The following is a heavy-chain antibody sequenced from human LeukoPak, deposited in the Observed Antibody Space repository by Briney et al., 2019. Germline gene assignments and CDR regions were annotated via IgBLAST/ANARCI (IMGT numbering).Heavy chain of an antibody. CDR3: TTRTYYDILTGYLPLVDY. CDR2: IKSKTDGGTT. J-gene: IGHJ4*02. D-gene: IGHD3-9*01. Sequence: PGGSLRLSCAASGFTFSNAWMSWVRQAPGKGLDWVGRIKSKTDGGTTDYAAPVKGRFTISRDDSKNTLYLQMNSLKTEDTAVYYCTTRTYYDILTGYLPLVDYWGQGTLVTVSS. CDR1: GFTFSNAW. V-gene: IGHV3-15*01.